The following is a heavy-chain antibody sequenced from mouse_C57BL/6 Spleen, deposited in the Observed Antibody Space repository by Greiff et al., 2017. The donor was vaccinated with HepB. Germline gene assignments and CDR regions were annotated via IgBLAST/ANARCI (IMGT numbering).Heavy chain of an antibody. D-gene: IGHD4-1*01. Sequence: QVQLKQPGAELVKPGASVKLSCKASGYTFTSYWMHWVKQRPGQGLEWIGMIHPNSGSTNYNEKFKSKATLTVDKSSSTAYMQLSSLTSEDSAVYYCARGWDGGYFDVWGTGTTVTVSS. CDR1: GYTFTSYW. V-gene: IGHV1-64*01. CDR3: ARGWDGGYFDV. CDR2: IHPNSGST. J-gene: IGHJ1*03.